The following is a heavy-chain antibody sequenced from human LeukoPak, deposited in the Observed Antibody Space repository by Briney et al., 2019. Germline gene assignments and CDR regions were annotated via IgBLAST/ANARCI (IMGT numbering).Heavy chain of an antibody. D-gene: IGHD3-10*01. CDR2: LYTGGGT. V-gene: IGHV3-66*01. Sequence: GRSLRLSCAAAGFTVSSNHMSWVRQAPGEGLESVSCLYTGGGTYYADSVKGRFAISKDSSKNTLYLQMNSLRVEDTAVYYCARDRGFNWGQGTLVTVSS. CDR1: GFTVSSNH. J-gene: IGHJ4*02. CDR3: ARDRGFN.